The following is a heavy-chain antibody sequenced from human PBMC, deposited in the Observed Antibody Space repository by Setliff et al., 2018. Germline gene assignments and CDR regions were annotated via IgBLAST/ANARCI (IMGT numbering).Heavy chain of an antibody. Sequence: SETLSLTCAVSGSAISSGHYWGWIRQPPGKGGPEWIGSFRPSGRTYYNPSLKSRVTISLDTSRKQFSLKLTSVTAADTAVYYCARTGTYRYFDYWGQGTQVTVSS. CDR3: ARTGTYRYFDY. CDR1: GSAISSGHY. J-gene: IGHJ4*02. D-gene: IGHD1-1*01. V-gene: IGHV4-38-2*01. CDR2: FRPSGRT.